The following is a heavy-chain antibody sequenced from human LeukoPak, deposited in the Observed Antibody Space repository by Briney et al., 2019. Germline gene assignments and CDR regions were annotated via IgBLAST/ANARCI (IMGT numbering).Heavy chain of an antibody. CDR3: ARIYSSGYPLDY. J-gene: IGHJ4*02. V-gene: IGHV3-53*01. D-gene: IGHD3-22*01. CDR1: GLTVSSNY. CDR2: FYSGGDT. Sequence: GGSLRLSCAASGLTVSSNYMSWVRQAPGKGLEWVSVFYSGGDTYYADSVKGRFTISRDNSKNTLYLQMNSLRAEDTAVYYCARIYSSGYPLDYWGQGTLVTVSS.